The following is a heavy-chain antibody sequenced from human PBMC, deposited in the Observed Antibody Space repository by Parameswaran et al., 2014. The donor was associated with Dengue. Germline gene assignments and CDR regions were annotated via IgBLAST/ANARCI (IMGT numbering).Heavy chain of an antibody. D-gene: IGHD2/OR15-2a*01. CDR3: AKTMKYIGSSVDY. CDR2: VSSGGIST. Sequence: VRQAPGKGLEWVSGVSSGGISTYYTDSVKGRFTISRDNSNNTLYLQMNSLRAEDAAIYYCAKTMKYIGSSVDYWGQGTLVTVSS. V-gene: IGHV3-23*01. J-gene: IGHJ4*02.